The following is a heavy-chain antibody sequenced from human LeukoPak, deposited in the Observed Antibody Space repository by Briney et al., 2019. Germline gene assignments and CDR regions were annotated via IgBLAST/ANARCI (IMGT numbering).Heavy chain of an antibody. CDR1: GFTFSDYT. Sequence: PGGSLRLSCAASGFTFSDYTMNWVRQAPGKGLEWISYIDISSSSTYYADSVKGRFTISRDNVKNSLYLQMSSLRGEDTALYCCARGPTLFDPWGQGTMVTVSS. CDR2: IDISSSST. CDR3: ARGPTLFDP. J-gene: IGHJ5*02. V-gene: IGHV3-48*01.